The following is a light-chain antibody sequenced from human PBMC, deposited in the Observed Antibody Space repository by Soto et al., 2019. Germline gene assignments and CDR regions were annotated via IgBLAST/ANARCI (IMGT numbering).Light chain of an antibody. CDR3: QQTYSTPRT. J-gene: IGKJ1*01. Sequence: DIQVTQSPSSLSASVGDRVTITCRASRSISRYLNWYQQKPGKAPKLLIYSASSLQSGVPSRFSGSGSGSDFTLTINSLQPEDFATYYCQQTYSTPRTCGQGTKVEVK. CDR2: SAS. CDR1: RSISRY. V-gene: IGKV1-39*01.